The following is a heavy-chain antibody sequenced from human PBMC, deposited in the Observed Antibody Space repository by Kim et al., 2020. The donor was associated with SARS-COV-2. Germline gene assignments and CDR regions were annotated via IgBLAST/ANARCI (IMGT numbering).Heavy chain of an antibody. Sequence: GGSLRLSCSASGFILSNFAMHWVRQAPGKGLEWVAVISSDGNNRYHVDFVKGRFTISRDNSKNTLYLQMNSLRSEDTAVYYCARGRGSYSLDYWGQGTLATVSS. J-gene: IGHJ4*02. CDR3: ARGRGSYSLDY. D-gene: IGHD3-10*01. CDR1: GFILSNFA. V-gene: IGHV3-30*04. CDR2: ISSDGNNR.